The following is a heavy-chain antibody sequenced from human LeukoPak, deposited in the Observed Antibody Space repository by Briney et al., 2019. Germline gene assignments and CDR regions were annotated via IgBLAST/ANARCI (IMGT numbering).Heavy chain of an antibody. V-gene: IGHV1-18*01. Sequence: GAPVKVSCKASGYTFTSYDISWVRQAPGQGLEWMGWISTYNGNTNYAQKFQGRVTVTTDTSTSTAYMELRSLTSDDTAVYYCVRGGSSSGYDYWGQGTLVTVSS. CDR3: VRGGSSSGYDY. D-gene: IGHD5-18*01. J-gene: IGHJ4*02. CDR2: ISTYNGNT. CDR1: GYTFTSYD.